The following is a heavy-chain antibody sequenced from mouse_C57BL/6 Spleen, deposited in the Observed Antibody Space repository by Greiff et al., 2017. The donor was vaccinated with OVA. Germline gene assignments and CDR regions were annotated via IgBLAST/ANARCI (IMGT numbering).Heavy chain of an antibody. CDR3: ARKNWDETY. Sequence: QVQLKQPGAELVRPGSSVKLSCKASGYTFTSYWMDWVKQRPGQGLEWIGNIYPSDSETHYNQKFKDKATLTVDKSSSTAYMQLSSLTSEDSAVYYCARKNWDETYWGQGTLVTVSA. D-gene: IGHD4-1*01. J-gene: IGHJ3*01. CDR1: GYTFTSYW. V-gene: IGHV1-61*01. CDR2: IYPSDSET.